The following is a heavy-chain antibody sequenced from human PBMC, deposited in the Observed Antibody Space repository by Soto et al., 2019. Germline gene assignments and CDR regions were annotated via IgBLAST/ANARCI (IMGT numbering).Heavy chain of an antibody. CDR2: ISYDGSNK. J-gene: IGHJ3*02. CDR1: GFTFGSYA. D-gene: IGHD4-17*01. Sequence: GGSLRLSCAASGFTFGSYAMHWVRQAPGKGLEWVAVISYDGSNKYYADSVKGRFTISRDNSKDTLYLQMNSLRAEDTAVYYCARPRTTVPHDAFDIWGQGTMVTVSS. V-gene: IGHV3-30-3*01. CDR3: ARPRTTVPHDAFDI.